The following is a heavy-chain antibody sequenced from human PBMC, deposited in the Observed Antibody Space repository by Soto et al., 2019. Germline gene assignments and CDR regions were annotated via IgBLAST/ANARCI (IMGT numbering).Heavy chain of an antibody. J-gene: IGHJ4*02. Sequence: EVQLVESGGGLIQPGGSLRLSCAASGFTVSGNYMSWVRQAPGKGLEWVSLIYSGGGTYYADSVKGRFTISRDNSKNTLYLQMNSLRAEETAVYYCARGLYFYDNSGYLPFDYWGQGNLVTVSS. CDR2: IYSGGGT. V-gene: IGHV3-53*01. D-gene: IGHD3-22*01. CDR1: GFTVSGNY. CDR3: ARGLYFYDNSGYLPFDY.